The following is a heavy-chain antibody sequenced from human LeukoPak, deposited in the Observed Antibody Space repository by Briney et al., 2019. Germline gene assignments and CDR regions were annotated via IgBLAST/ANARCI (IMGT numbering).Heavy chain of an antibody. V-gene: IGHV3-23*01. J-gene: IGHJ4*02. CDR2: ISGSGGST. Sequence: GGSLRLSCAASGFTFSSYAMSWVRQAPGKGLEWVSAISGSGGSTHYADSVKGRFTISRDNSKNTLYLQMNSLRADDTAVYYCAKDTVAAAGESNYWGQGTLVTVSS. CDR1: GFTFSSYA. D-gene: IGHD6-13*01. CDR3: AKDTVAAAGESNY.